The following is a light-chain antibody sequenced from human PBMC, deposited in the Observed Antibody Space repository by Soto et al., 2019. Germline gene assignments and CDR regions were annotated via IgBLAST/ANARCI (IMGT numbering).Light chain of an antibody. J-gene: IGKJ1*01. V-gene: IGKV3-15*01. Sequence: EIVLTQSPGTLTLSPGERATLSCRASQDISSDLAWYQQKPGQAPRLLIYGASSRATGIPARFSGSGSGTEFTLTISSLQPDDFATYYCQQYNSYSGTFGQGTKVDIK. CDR3: QQYNSYSGT. CDR2: GAS. CDR1: QDISSD.